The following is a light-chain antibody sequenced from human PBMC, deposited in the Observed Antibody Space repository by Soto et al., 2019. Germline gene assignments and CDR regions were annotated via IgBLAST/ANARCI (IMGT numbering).Light chain of an antibody. V-gene: IGKV4-1*01. CDR1: RSLFFSPARKDF. CDR2: WAP. CDR3: QQYYLTQS. J-gene: IGKJ1*01. Sequence: IMLTQSPESLAVSLGERATINCKSSRSLFFSPARKDFLGWFQKKPGQPPKLLIYWAPTRASGVPERFVGSGSATDFTLAITSLQAEDVGVYYCQQYYLTQSFGQGTKVEI.